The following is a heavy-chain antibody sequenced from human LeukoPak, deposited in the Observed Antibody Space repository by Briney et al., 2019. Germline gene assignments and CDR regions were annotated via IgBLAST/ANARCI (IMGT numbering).Heavy chain of an antibody. V-gene: IGHV3-21*01. J-gene: IGHJ4*02. CDR3: AILTLRFLEWLPNYFDY. CDR2: ISSSSSYI. Sequence: GGSLRLSCAASGFTFSSYSMNWVRQAPGKGLEWVSSISSSSSYIYYADSVKGRFTISRDNAKNSLYLQMNSLRAEDTAVYYCAILTLRFLEWLPNYFDYWGQGTLVTVSS. CDR1: GFTFSSYS. D-gene: IGHD3-3*01.